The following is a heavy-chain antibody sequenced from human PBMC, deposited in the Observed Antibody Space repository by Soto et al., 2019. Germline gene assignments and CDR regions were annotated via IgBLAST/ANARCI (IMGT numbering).Heavy chain of an antibody. CDR1: GGTFRSYA. D-gene: IGHD2-21*02. CDR2: IIPIFGTA. CDR3: AKSIVVVTAMGGDYYGMDV. J-gene: IGHJ6*02. Sequence: SVKVSCKASGGTFRSYAISWVRQAPGQGLEWMGGIIPIFGTANYAQKFQGRVTITADESTSTAYMEMSSLRSEDTAVYYCAKSIVVVTAMGGDYYGMDVWGQ. V-gene: IGHV1-69*13.